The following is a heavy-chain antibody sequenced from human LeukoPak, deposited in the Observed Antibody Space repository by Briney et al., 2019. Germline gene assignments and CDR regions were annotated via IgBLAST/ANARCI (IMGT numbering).Heavy chain of an antibody. CDR2: IIPIFGTA. CDR3: ARDGSGSYSPTFDY. CDR1: GGTFSSYA. Sequence: SVKVPCKASGGTFSSYAISWVRQAPGQGLEWMGRIIPIFGTANYAQKFQGRVTITTDESTSTAYMELSSLRSEDTAVYYCARDGSGSYSPTFDYWGQGTLVTVSS. D-gene: IGHD1-26*01. V-gene: IGHV1-69*05. J-gene: IGHJ4*02.